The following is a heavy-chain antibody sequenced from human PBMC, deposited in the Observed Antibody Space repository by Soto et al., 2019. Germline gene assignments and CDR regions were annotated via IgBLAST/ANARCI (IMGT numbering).Heavy chain of an antibody. D-gene: IGHD1-26*01. CDR2: MNPNSGNT. J-gene: IGHJ3*02. CDR1: GYTFTSYD. CDR3: TRDAYSASYYVLTFDI. V-gene: IGHV1-8*01. Sequence: ASVKVSCKASGYTFTSYDINWVRQATGQGLEWMGWMNPNSGNTGYAQKFQGRVTMTRNTSISTAYMELSSLRSEDTAVYYCTRDAYSASYYVLTFDIRGQGTMVTV.